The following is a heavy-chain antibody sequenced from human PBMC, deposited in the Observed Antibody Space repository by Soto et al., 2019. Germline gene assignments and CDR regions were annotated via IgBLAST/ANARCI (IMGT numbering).Heavy chain of an antibody. V-gene: IGHV3-48*02. CDR3: ARGPNTAVAGRFDY. CDR2: ITGGSTI. Sequence: GGSLRLSCAASGFTFSSYSMNWVRQAPGKGLECVSYITGGSTIYYADSVKGRFTVSRDNAENSPYLQMNSLRDEDTAVYYCARGPNTAVAGRFDYWGQGTLVTVSS. J-gene: IGHJ4*02. D-gene: IGHD6-19*01. CDR1: GFTFSSYS.